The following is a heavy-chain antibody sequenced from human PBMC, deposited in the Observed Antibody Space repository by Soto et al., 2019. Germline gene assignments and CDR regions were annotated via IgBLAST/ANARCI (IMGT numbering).Heavy chain of an antibody. J-gene: IGHJ6*02. CDR1: GFTFSDYY. D-gene: IGHD2-15*01. V-gene: IGHV3-11*05. Sequence: PGGSLRLSCAASGFTFSDYYMSWIRQAPGKGLEWVSYISSSSSYTNYADSVKGRFTISRDNAKNSLYLQMNSLRAEDTAVYYCARDCSGGSCYDPDYYGLDVWGQGTTVTVSS. CDR3: ARDCSGGSCYDPDYYGLDV. CDR2: ISSSSSYT.